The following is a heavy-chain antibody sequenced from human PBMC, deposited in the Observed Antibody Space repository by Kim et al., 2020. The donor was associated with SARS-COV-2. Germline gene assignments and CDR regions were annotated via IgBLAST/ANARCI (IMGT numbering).Heavy chain of an antibody. CDR1: GGSVSSGSYY. Sequence: SETLSLTCTVSGGSVSSGSYYWSWIRQPPGKGLEWIGYIYYSGSTNYNPSLKSRVTISVDTSKNQFSLKLRSVTAADTAVYYCARGGRLLIDPWGQGTLVTVSS. V-gene: IGHV4-61*01. J-gene: IGHJ5*02. CDR2: IYYSGST. CDR3: ARGGRLLIDP.